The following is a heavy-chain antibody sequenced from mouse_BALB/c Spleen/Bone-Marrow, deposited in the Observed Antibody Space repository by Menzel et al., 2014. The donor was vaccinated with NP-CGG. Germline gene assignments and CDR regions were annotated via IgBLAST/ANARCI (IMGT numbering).Heavy chain of an antibody. J-gene: IGHJ2*01. CDR3: ARVGLRLPYYFDF. D-gene: IGHD1-2*01. V-gene: IGHV1S126*01. CDR1: GYSFTSYW. Sequence: VQLQESRPQSVSTWASVKTSCKSYGYSFTSYWMHWVKQRPGQGLEWIGMIDPSDSETRLNQKFKDKATLTVDKSSSTAYMQLSSPTSEGSAVYYCARVGLRLPYYFDFWGQSTTLKVSS. CDR2: IDPSDSET.